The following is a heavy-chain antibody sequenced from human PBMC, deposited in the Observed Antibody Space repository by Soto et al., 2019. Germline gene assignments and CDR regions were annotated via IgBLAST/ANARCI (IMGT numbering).Heavy chain of an antibody. CDR3: ARECVDLVSTPNISFDT. D-gene: IGHD5-12*01. V-gene: IGHV4-30-4*01. J-gene: IGHJ5*02. CDR1: GGSISSCDYY. CDR2: IYYSGST. Sequence: PSETLSLTCTVSGGSISSCDYYWSWIRQPPGKGLEWIGYIYYSGSTYYNPSLKSRVTISVDTSKNQFSLKLSSVTAADTAVYYCARECVDLVSTPNISFDTWDQGAL.